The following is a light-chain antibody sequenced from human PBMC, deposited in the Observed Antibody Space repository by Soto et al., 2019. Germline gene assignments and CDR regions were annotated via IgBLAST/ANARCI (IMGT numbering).Light chain of an antibody. Sequence: DIQMTQSPSSLSASVGDRVTITCRARQGIYNYLAWYQQKPGKAPKLLIYAASTVEAPVPSRFSGSGSGTDFTLTISRLQPEDVATYYCHKYNSALLTFGQGTRLEIK. CDR3: HKYNSALLT. CDR2: AAS. CDR1: QGIYNY. V-gene: IGKV1-27*01. J-gene: IGKJ5*01.